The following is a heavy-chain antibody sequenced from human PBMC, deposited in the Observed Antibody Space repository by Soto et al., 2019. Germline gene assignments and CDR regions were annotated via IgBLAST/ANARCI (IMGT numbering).Heavy chain of an antibody. CDR1: GGSISRGGYY. CDR3: ARGAVQLWSYYYYGMDV. Sequence: PSETLSLTCTVSGGSISRGGYYWSWIRQHQGKGLEWIGYIYYSGSTYYNPSLKRRVTISLTTPKNHFTLKLSSVTAADTAVYYCARGAVQLWSYYYYGMDVWGQGATVTVSS. CDR2: IYYSGST. D-gene: IGHD5-18*01. V-gene: IGHV4-31*03. J-gene: IGHJ6*02.